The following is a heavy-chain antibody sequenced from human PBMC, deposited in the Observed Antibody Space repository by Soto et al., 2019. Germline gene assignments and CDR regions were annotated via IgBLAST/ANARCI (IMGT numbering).Heavy chain of an antibody. CDR3: VRQYYYGSWRQIGH. CDR1: GGSISSSSLQ. V-gene: IGHV4-39*01. J-gene: IGHJ4*02. D-gene: IGHD3-10*01. CDR2: IFFSGGT. Sequence: QLQLQESGPGLVEPSETLSLTGTVSGGSISSSSLQWGGIRQPPGRGLDWVGSIFFSGGTYYNQHFKSRVNISVHTSNNQLSQRLSSVTAAVTAVDDCVRQYYYGSWRQIGHWGQGALVSVSS.